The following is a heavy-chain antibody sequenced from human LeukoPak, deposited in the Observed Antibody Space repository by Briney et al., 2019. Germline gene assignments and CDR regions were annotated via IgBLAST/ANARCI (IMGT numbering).Heavy chain of an antibody. J-gene: IGHJ5*02. CDR1: GVTFSSYW. Sequence: AGGSLRLSCAASGVTFSSYWMHWVRQAPGKGLVWVSRINSDGSSTSYADSVKGRFTISRDNAKNTLYLQMNSLRAEDTAVYYCARDREGRVENWFDPWGQGTLVTVSS. CDR2: INSDGSST. CDR3: ARDREGRVENWFDP. V-gene: IGHV3-74*01.